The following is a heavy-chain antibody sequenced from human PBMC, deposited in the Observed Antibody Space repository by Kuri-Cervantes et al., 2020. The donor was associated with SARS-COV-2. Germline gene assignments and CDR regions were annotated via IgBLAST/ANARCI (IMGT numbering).Heavy chain of an antibody. CDR1: GFTFSSYW. CDR2: ISGSGGST. J-gene: IGHJ4*02. V-gene: IGHV3-23*01. CDR3: AKRTSTGEYSIPSGPLDY. D-gene: IGHD6-6*01. Sequence: GGSLRLSCAASGFTFSSYWMHWVRQAPGKGLEWVSAISGSGGSTYYADSVKGRFTISRDNSKNTLYLQMNSLRAEDTAVYYCAKRTSTGEYSIPSGPLDYWGQGTLVTVSS.